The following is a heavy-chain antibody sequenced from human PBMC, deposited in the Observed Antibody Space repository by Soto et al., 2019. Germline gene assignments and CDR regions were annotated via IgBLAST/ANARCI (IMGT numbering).Heavy chain of an antibody. V-gene: IGHV3-33*01. J-gene: IGHJ4*02. Sequence: QVQLVESGGGVVQPGRSLRLSCAASGFTFSSYGMHWVRQAPGKGLAWVAVIWYDGSNKYYADSVKGRFTISRDNSKNTLYLQMNSLRAEDTAVYYCARDLFGTTVTAASDYWGQGTLVTVAS. CDR1: GFTFSSYG. D-gene: IGHD4-17*01. CDR3: ARDLFGTTVTAASDY. CDR2: IWYDGSNK.